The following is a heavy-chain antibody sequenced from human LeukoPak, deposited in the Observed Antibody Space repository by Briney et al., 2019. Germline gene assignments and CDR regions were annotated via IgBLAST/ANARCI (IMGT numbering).Heavy chain of an antibody. J-gene: IGHJ5*02. CDR1: GGSFSGYY. CDR2: INHSGST. CDR3: ARGGVAVAGTHWFDP. V-gene: IGHV4-34*01. Sequence: SETLSLTCAVHGGSFSGYYWSWIRQPPGKGLEWIGEINHSGSTNYNPSLKSRVTISVDTSKNQFSLKLSSVTAADTAVYYCARGGVAVAGTHWFDPWGQGTLVTVSS. D-gene: IGHD6-19*01.